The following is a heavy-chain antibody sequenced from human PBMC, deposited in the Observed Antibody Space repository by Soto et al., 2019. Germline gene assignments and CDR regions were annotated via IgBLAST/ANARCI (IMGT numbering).Heavy chain of an antibody. D-gene: IGHD4-17*01. CDR3: TFTVTTFWPDY. CDR2: IRSKANSYAT. V-gene: IGHV3-73*02. J-gene: IGHJ4*02. Sequence: EVQLVESGGGLVQPGGSLKLSCAASGFTFSGSAMHWVRQASGKGLEWVGRIRSKANSYATTYAASVRGRFTISRDDSQNTAYLQMNSLKTEDTAVYYCTFTVTTFWPDYRGQGTLVTVSS. CDR1: GFTFSGSA.